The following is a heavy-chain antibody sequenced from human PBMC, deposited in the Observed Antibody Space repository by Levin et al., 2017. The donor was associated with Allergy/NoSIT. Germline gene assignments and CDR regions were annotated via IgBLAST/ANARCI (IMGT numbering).Heavy chain of an antibody. CDR1: GFTFSSYW. V-gene: IGHV3-74*01. D-gene: IGHD3-10*01. CDR2: INSDGSST. J-gene: IGHJ4*02. Sequence: GESLKISCAASGFTFSSYWMHWVRQAPGKGLVWVSRINSDGSSTSYADSVKGRFTISRDNAKNTLYLQMNSLRAEDTAVYYCARVQRITMVRGVTGFDYWGQGTLVTVSS. CDR3: ARVQRITMVRGVTGFDY.